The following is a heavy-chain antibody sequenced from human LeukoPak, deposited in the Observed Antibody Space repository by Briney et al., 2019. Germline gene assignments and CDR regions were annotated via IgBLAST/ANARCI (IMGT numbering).Heavy chain of an antibody. CDR1: GFTFGSYS. V-gene: IGHV3-21*01. Sequence: PGRSLRLSCAASGFTFGSYSMNWVRQAPGKGLEWVSFISSSRSYIYYADSVKGRFTISRDNAKNSLYLQMNSLRAEDTAVYYCARFIAAPYYFDYWGRGTLVTVSS. CDR3: ARFIAAPYYFDY. D-gene: IGHD6-13*01. CDR2: ISSSRSYI. J-gene: IGHJ4*02.